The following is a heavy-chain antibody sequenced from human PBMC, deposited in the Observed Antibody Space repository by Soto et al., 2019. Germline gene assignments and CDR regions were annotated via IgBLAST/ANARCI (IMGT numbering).Heavy chain of an antibody. CDR3: ARLFKSYSCYCFGMDI. J-gene: IGHJ6*02. CDR2: IDPSDSYT. CDR1: FTNLW. Sequence: FTNLWGRRILKMTGKGLEWMGRIDPSDSYTNYSPSFQGHVTISADKSISTAYLQWSSLKASDTAVYYCARLFKSYSCYCFGMDIWAQGTTGTGSS. D-gene: IGHD2-21*01. V-gene: IGHV5-10-1*01.